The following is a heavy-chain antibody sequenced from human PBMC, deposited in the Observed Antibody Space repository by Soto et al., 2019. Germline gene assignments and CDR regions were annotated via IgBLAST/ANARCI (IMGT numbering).Heavy chain of an antibody. D-gene: IGHD3-10*01. CDR1: GGTFSNYA. Sequence: SVKVSCKASGGTFSNYASSWVRQAPGQGLEWVGGIIPMFGTSNYAQNFQGRVSITADESTSTAYMELSSLRSEDTAVYYCARGVRTGFYGMDVGGQGTKVTV. J-gene: IGHJ6*02. CDR2: IIPMFGTS. CDR3: ARGVRTGFYGMDV. V-gene: IGHV1-69*13.